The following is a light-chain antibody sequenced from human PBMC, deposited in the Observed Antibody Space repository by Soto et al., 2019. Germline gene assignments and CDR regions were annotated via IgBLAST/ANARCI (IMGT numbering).Light chain of an antibody. CDR3: LSFGSSLSLV. CDR1: SSNIGAGYD. V-gene: IGLV1-40*01. CDR2: GNT. J-gene: IGLJ2*01. Sequence: QSVLTQPPSVSGAPGQRVTISCTGSSSNIGAGYDVHWYQQLPGTAPKLLIYGNTNRPSGVPDRFAGSKSGTSASLAITGLEDEEEADYYRLSFGSSLSLVFGGGTKLTVL.